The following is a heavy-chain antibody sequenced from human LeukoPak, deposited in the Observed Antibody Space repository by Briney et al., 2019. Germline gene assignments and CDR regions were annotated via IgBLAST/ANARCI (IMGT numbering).Heavy chain of an antibody. CDR3: ARERTMVRGMSWFDP. J-gene: IGHJ5*02. CDR1: GDSINNYY. Sequence: SETLSLTCTVSGDSINNYYWSWIRQPPRKGLEWIGYVYYSGTTNYNPSLKSRASISVDTSKNQFSLKLTTVTAAATAVYYCARERTMVRGMSWFDPWGQGTLVTVSS. V-gene: IGHV4-59*01. CDR2: VYYSGTT. D-gene: IGHD3-10*01.